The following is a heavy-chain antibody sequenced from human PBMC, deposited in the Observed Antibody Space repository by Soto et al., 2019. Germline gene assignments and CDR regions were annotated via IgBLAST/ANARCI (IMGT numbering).Heavy chain of an antibody. CDR2: ISSSSSNI. V-gene: IGHV3-48*02. CDR1: GFTFSSRA. D-gene: IGHD3-16*01. Sequence: GGSLRLSCTASGFTFSSRAMNWVRQFPGRGLEWVSYISSSSSNIDYADSVKGRFTVSRDNAKNLPYLQMNTLRDEDTAVYYCASDRSLGSNWYYYLESWGQGTLVTVSS. J-gene: IGHJ4*02. CDR3: ASDRSLGSNWYYYLES.